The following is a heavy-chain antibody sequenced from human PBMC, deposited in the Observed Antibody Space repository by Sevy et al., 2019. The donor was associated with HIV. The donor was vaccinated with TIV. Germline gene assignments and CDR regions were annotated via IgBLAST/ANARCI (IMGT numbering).Heavy chain of an antibody. J-gene: IGHJ6*02. V-gene: IGHV4-30-4*01. CDR1: GGSISSGDYY. D-gene: IGHD5-18*01. CDR2: IYYSGST. Sequence: SETLSLTCSVSGGSISSGDYYWSWLRQPPGKGLEWIGYIYYSGSTYYNPSLKSRVTISVDMSKNQFTLKLSSVTAADTAVYYCARDRQTATDYGMDVWGQGTTVTVSS. CDR3: ARDRQTATDYGMDV.